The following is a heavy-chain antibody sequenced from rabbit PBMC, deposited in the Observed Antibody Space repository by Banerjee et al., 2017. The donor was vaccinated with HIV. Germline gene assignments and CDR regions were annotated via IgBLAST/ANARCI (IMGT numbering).Heavy chain of an antibody. CDR3: ARVPDGGDGLPMHL. Sequence: QQQLEESGGGLVKPGGTLTLTCKASGIDFSNYFYMCWVRQAPGKGLELIACIYTTSGSTWYASWAKGRFTISRSTSLNTVDLKMTSLTAADTATYFCARVPDGGDGLPMHLWGPGTLVTVS. V-gene: IGHV1S43*01. D-gene: IGHD2-1*01. CDR1: GIDFSNYFY. J-gene: IGHJ6*01. CDR2: IYTTSGST.